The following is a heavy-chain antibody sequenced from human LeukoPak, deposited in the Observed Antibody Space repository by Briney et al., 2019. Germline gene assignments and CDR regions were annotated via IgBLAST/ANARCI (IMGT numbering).Heavy chain of an antibody. CDR2: IYHSGST. Sequence: PSQTLSLTCAVSGGSISSGGYSWSWIRQPPGKGLEWIGYIYHSGSTYYNPSLKSRVTMSVDRSKNQFSLKLSSVTAADTAVYYCARGSVVPAAIGSFRYYYGMDVWGQGTTVTVSS. CDR3: ARGSVVPAAIGSFRYYYGMDV. V-gene: IGHV4-30-2*01. J-gene: IGHJ6*02. CDR1: GGSISSGGYS. D-gene: IGHD2-2*01.